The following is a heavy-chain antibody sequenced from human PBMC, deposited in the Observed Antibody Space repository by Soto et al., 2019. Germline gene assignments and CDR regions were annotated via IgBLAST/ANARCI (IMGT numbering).Heavy chain of an antibody. CDR1: GGTFSSYA. CDR2: IIPIFGTA. D-gene: IGHD3-9*01. V-gene: IGHV1-69*13. Sequence: ASVKVSCKASGGTFSSYAISWVRQAPGQGLEWMGGIIPIFGTANYAQKFQGRVTITADESTSTAYMELSSLRPEDTAVYYCARDRDPHYDILTGYYRFDYWGQGTLVTVSS. CDR3: ARDRDPHYDILTGYYRFDY. J-gene: IGHJ4*02.